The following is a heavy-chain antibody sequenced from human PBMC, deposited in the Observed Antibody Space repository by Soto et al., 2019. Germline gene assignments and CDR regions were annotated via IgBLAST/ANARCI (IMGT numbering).Heavy chain of an antibody. CDR1: GFTFSDHY. CDR3: ARVALSGDPRQYSDY. D-gene: IGHD4-17*01. J-gene: IGHJ4*02. V-gene: IGHV3-72*01. Sequence: EVQLVESGGGLVQPGGSLRLSCAASGFTFSDHYMDWVRQAPGKGLAWVGRTRNKANSYSTEYAASVKGRFTISRDDSKNSLYLQMNSLKTEDTAVYYCARVALSGDPRQYSDYWGQGTLVTVSS. CDR2: TRNKANSYST.